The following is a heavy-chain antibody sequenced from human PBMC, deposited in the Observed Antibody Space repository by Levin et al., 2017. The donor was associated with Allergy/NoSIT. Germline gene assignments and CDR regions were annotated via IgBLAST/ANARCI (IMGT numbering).Heavy chain of an antibody. CDR1: GYSFNSYW. D-gene: IGHD3-16*02. CDR2: IYPGDSDT. Sequence: GESLKISCKGSGYSFNSYWIGWVRQMPGKGLEWMGIIYPGDSDTRYSPSYQGQVTISADKSISTAYLQWSSLKASDTAMYYCARGLMRSIMITFGGVIASVFDPWGQGTLVTVSS. CDR3: ARGLMRSIMITFGGVIASVFDP. J-gene: IGHJ5*02. V-gene: IGHV5-51*01.